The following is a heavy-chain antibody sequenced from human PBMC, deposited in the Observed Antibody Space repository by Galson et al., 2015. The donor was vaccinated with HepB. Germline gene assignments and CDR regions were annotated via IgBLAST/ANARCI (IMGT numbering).Heavy chain of an antibody. CDR3: TRTDVIFGELFDY. V-gene: IGHV3-49*04. CDR2: IRSKAYGGTT. CDR1: GFTFGDYA. Sequence: SLRLSCAASGFTFGDYAMSWVRQAPGKGLEWVGFIRSKAYGGTTEYAASVKGRFTISRDDSKSIAYLQMNSLKTEDTAVYYCTRTDVIFGELFDYWGQGTLVTVSS. J-gene: IGHJ4*02. D-gene: IGHD3-10*02.